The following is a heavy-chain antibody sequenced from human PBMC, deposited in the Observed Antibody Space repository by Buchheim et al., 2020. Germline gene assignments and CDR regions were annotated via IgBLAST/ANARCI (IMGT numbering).Heavy chain of an antibody. V-gene: IGHV4-39*01. CDR1: GGSISSSSYY. D-gene: IGHD6-19*01. J-gene: IGHJ4*02. CDR3: ARRGISSGWYLYFDY. Sequence: QVQLQESGPGLVKPSETLSLTCTVSGGSISSSSYYWGWIRQPPGKGLEWIGSIYYSGSTYYNPSLKSRVTISVDTSKNQFSLKLSSVTAADTAVYYCARRGISSGWYLYFDYWGQGTL. CDR2: IYYSGST.